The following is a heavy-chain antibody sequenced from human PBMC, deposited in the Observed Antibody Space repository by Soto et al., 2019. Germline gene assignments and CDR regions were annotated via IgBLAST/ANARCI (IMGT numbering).Heavy chain of an antibody. Sequence: QVQLVESGGGVVQPGRSLRLSCAASGFTFSSYGMHWVRQAPGKGLEWVAVIWYDGSNKYYADSVKGRFTISRDNSKNTLYLQMNSLRAEDTAVYYCARARMNDYGDFQHWARAPWSPSPQ. J-gene: IGHJ1*01. CDR2: IWYDGSNK. D-gene: IGHD4-17*01. CDR1: GFTFSSYG. V-gene: IGHV3-33*01. CDR3: ARARMNDYGDFQH.